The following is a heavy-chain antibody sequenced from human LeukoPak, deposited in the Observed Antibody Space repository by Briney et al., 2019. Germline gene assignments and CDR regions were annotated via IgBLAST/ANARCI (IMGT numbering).Heavy chain of an antibody. CDR2: IYYSGST. Sequence: SETLSLTCTVSGDSITSGSYYWGWIRQPPGKGLEWIGSIYYSGSTYYNPSLKSRVTISVDTSKNQFSLKLSSVTAADTAVYYCARDTPPKDTAMVTDYWGQGTLVTVSS. CDR3: ARDTPPKDTAMVTDY. CDR1: GDSITSGSYY. D-gene: IGHD5-18*01. V-gene: IGHV4-39*07. J-gene: IGHJ4*02.